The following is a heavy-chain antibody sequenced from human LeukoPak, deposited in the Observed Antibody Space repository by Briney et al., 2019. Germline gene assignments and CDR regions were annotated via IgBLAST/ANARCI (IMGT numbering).Heavy chain of an antibody. D-gene: IGHD3-10*01. CDR3: ARLWFGELFPQFDP. CDR1: GYTFTSYD. J-gene: IGHJ5*02. CDR2: MNPNSGNT. V-gene: IGHV1-8*01. Sequence: ASVKVSCKASGYTFTSYDINWVRQATGQGLEWMGWMNPNSGNTGYAQKFQGRVTMTRNNSISTAYMELSSLRSEDTAVYYCARLWFGELFPQFDPWGQGTLVTVSS.